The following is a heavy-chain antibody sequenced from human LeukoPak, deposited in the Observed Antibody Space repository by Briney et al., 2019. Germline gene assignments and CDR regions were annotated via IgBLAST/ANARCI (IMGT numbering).Heavy chain of an antibody. CDR3: ARGSTGPNYYDSSGYFYY. Sequence: PSETLSLTCAVYGGSFSGYYWSWIRQPPGKGLEWIGEINHSGSTNYNPSLKSRVTISVDTSKNQFSLKLSSVTAADTAVYYCARGSTGPNYYDSSGYFYYWGQGTLVTVSS. CDR1: GGSFSGYY. J-gene: IGHJ4*02. CDR2: INHSGST. D-gene: IGHD3-22*01. V-gene: IGHV4-34*01.